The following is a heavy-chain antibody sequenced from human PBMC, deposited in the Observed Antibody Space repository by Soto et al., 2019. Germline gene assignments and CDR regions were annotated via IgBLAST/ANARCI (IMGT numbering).Heavy chain of an antibody. CDR1: GDSVSSNSAA. CDR3: ARWPLELNTYYYGMDV. D-gene: IGHD1-7*01. V-gene: IGHV6-1*01. J-gene: IGHJ6*02. CDR2: TYYRSKWYN. Sequence: SETLSLTCAISGDSVSSNSAAWNWIRQSPSRGLEWLGRTYYRSKWYNDYAVSVKSRITINPDTSKNQFSLQLNSVTPEDTAVYYCARWPLELNTYYYGMDVWGQGTTVTVSS.